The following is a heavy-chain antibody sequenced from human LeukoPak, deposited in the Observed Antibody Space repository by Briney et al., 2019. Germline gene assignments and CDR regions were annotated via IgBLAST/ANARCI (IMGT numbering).Heavy chain of an antibody. CDR1: GFNFDSHS. D-gene: IGHD6-13*01. CDR2: ITTTSGYI. CDR3: APGPVYSNSWFYY. J-gene: IGHJ5*01. Sequence: GGSLRLSCAASGFNFDSHSLNWVRQAPGKGLEWVSAITTTSGYINYADSVKGRFTISRDSAKNSLYLQMNSLRAEDTAVYTVAPGPVYSNSWFYYWGQGTLVTVSS. V-gene: IGHV3-21*01.